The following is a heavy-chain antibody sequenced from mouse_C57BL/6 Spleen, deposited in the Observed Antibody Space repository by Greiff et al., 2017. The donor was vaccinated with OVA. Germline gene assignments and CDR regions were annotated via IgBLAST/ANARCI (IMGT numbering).Heavy chain of an antibody. D-gene: IGHD1-1*01. J-gene: IGHJ2*01. V-gene: IGHV7-3*01. CDR3: ARSPYYYGSSGFDY. Sequence: DVMLVESGGGLVQPGGSLSLSCAASGFTFTDYYMSWVRQPPGKALEWLGFIRNKANGYTTEYSASVKGRFTISRDNSQSILYLQMNALRAEDSATYYCARSPYYYGSSGFDYWGQGTALTVSS. CDR1: GFTFTDYY. CDR2: IRNKANGYTT.